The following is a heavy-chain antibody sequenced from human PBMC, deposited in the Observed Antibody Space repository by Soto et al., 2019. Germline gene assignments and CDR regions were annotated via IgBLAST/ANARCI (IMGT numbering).Heavy chain of an antibody. CDR3: AGVSGSTFGGVIVIRNGMHV. J-gene: IGHJ6*02. CDR1: GFTFSSYA. CDR2: ISYDGSNK. V-gene: IGHV3-30*09. D-gene: IGHD3-16*02. Sequence: XGSLRLSCSAAGFTFSSYAMHWVRQAPGKGLDWVAVISYDGSNKYYADSVKGRFAISRGNSKKTLYLQMNSLRAEDTAVYYCAGVSGSTFGGVIVIRNGMHVWGQGTTVTVSS.